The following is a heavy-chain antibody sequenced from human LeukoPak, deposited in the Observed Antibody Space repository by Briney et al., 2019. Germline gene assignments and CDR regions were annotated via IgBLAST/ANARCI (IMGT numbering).Heavy chain of an antibody. CDR3: ARGALYYMDV. J-gene: IGHJ6*03. V-gene: IGHV3-23*01. Sequence: GGTLRLSCAASGFPISTNGMSWVRQAPGKRLEWVSGIVGGDGGTYYADSVKGRFIISRDNSKNTLYVQMNSLRAEDTAVYYCARGALYYMDVWGKGTTVTISS. CDR2: IVGGDGGT. CDR1: GFPISTNG.